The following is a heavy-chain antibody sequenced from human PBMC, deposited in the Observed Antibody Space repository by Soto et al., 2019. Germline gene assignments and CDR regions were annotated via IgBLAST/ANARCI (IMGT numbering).Heavy chain of an antibody. V-gene: IGHV1-2*02. J-gene: IGHJ4*02. Sequence: QVQLVQSGAEVKKPGASVKVSCRPSGYTFTAYYIHWVRQAPGQGLEWMGWVDPNSGGTRDAQNFQGRVTMTRDTSTSTVYMALNWLRSDDTALYCCARDNYGPLDYRGQGTLVTVSS. CDR1: GYTFTAYY. CDR2: VDPNSGGT. CDR3: ARDNYGPLDY. D-gene: IGHD3-10*01.